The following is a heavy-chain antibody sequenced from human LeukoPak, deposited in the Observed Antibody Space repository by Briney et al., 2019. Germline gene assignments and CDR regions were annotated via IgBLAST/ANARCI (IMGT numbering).Heavy chain of an antibody. J-gene: IGHJ6*03. CDR2: ISWSSDLI. CDR3: TKCLKWFGERNNYYYYMDV. Sequence: GGSLRFPCAALGFPFEDYAMHWVRKAQGRGLDWVSGISWSSDLIGYADSVKGRFTISRDNAKNSLYLQMNNLRAEDTAVYYCTKCLKWFGERNNYYYYMDVWGKGTTVTISS. CDR1: GFPFEDYA. D-gene: IGHD3-10*01. V-gene: IGHV3-9*01.